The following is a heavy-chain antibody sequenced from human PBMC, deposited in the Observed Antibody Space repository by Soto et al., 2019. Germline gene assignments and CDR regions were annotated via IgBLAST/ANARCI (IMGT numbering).Heavy chain of an antibody. CDR2: IYDSVNT. Sequence: PSETLSLTCTVSGDSVTSFGYYWSWIRQHPGEGLEWIGYIYDSVNTEYNPSLKSRLTMSVDTSKNQFSLKMTSVTAADTAVYYCARHRSGHPLNRYYYRGVDVWGQGTTVTVSS. D-gene: IGHD3-3*01. CDR3: ARHRSGHPLNRYYYRGVDV. V-gene: IGHV4-31*03. CDR1: GDSVTSFGYY. J-gene: IGHJ6*02.